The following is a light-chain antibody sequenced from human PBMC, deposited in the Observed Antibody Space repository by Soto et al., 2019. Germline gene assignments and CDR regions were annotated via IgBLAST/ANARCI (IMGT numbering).Light chain of an antibody. CDR3: QQSYSTPPIT. Sequence: IQMTQSPSSLSASVGDRVTITCRAGQSISSYLNWYQQKPGKAPKLLIYAASSLQSGVPSRFSGSGSGTDFTLTITSLQPEDFATYYCQQSYSTPPITFGQGTRLEIK. CDR2: AAS. CDR1: QSISSY. J-gene: IGKJ5*01. V-gene: IGKV1-39*01.